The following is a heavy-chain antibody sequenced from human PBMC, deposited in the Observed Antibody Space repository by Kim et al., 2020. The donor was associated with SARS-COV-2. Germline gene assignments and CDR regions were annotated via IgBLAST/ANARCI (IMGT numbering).Heavy chain of an antibody. D-gene: IGHD3-10*01. V-gene: IGHV3-33*01. J-gene: IGHJ5*02. Sequence: ASSERGRFTISRDESKDTLYLQMNTLRAEDTAVYYCARGSTGSFDWFDPWGQGTLVTVSS. CDR3: ARGSTGSFDWFDP.